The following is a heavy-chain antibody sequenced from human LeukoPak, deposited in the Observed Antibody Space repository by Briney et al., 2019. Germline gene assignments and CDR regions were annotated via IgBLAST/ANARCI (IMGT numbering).Heavy chain of an antibody. CDR1: GFTFSSYG. D-gene: IGHD6-19*01. J-gene: IGHJ4*02. CDR2: ISYDGSNK. V-gene: IGHV3-30*18. CDR3: AKDREQWLVPDY. Sequence: GGSLRLSCAASGFTFSSYGMDWVRQAPGKGLEGVAVISYDGSNKYYADSVKGRFTISRDNSKNTLYLQMNSLRAEDTAVYYCAKDREQWLVPDYWGQGTLVTVSS.